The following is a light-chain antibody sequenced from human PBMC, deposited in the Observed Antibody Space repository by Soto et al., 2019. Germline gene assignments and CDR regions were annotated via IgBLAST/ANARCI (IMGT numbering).Light chain of an antibody. V-gene: IGKV3-15*01. J-gene: IGKJ4*01. CDR2: AAS. Sequence: ETVMTQSPVTLSVSPGDTATLSCRASQRVSSHLAWYQQKPGQAPRLLIYAASTRATGIPVRFSGSGSETEFTLTISSLEPEDFAVYYCQQRTSWPTFGGGTKVEIK. CDR1: QRVSSH. CDR3: QQRTSWPT.